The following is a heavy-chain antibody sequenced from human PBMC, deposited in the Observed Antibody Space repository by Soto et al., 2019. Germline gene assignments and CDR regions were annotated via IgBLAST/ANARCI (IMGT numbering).Heavy chain of an antibody. CDR2: ISGGGGST. CDR1: GFSFSIYA. D-gene: IGHD3-22*01. V-gene: IGHV3-23*01. CDR3: AKDPTSYDSSAQFDS. J-gene: IGHJ4*02. Sequence: EVQLLDSGGRLVQPGGSLRLSCAASGFSFSIYAMNWVRQAPGKGLEWVSGISGGGGSTYYADSVKGRFTISRDNSKNTLYLQMNSLRVEDTAVYYCAKDPTSYDSSAQFDSWCQGTLVTVSS.